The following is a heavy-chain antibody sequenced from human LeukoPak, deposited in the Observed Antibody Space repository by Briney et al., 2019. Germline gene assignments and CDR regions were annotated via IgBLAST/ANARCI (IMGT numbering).Heavy chain of an antibody. V-gene: IGHV3-21*01. CDR1: GFTFSSYR. Sequence: KAGGSLRLSCAASGFTFSSYRMTWVRQAPGKGLEWVSSISSSSSYIYYADSVKGRFTISRDNAKNSLYLQMNSLRAEDTAVYYCARLEVFDSLGYWGQGTLVTVSS. D-gene: IGHD3-3*01. J-gene: IGHJ4*02. CDR2: ISSSSSYI. CDR3: ARLEVFDSLGY.